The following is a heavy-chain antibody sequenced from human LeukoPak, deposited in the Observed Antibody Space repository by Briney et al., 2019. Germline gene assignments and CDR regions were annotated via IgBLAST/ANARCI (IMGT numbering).Heavy chain of an antibody. D-gene: IGHD6-19*01. J-gene: IGHJ5*02. CDR2: INHSGST. V-gene: IGHV4-34*01. Sequence: SETLSLTCAVYGGSFSGYYWSWIRQPPGKGLEWIGEINHSGSTNYNPSLKSRVTISVDTSKNQFSLKLSSVTAADTAVYYCASTRYGSSGSPWFDPWGQGTLVTVSS. CDR1: GGSFSGYY. CDR3: ASTRYGSSGSPWFDP.